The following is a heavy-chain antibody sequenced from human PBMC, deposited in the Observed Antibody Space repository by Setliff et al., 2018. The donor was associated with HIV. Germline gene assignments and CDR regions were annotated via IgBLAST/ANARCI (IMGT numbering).Heavy chain of an antibody. Sequence: ASVKVSCKTSGYSFSSHPIHWVRQAPGHGLEWMGIINPSSTSTDYAQKFQGRLTLTRDTSTGTVYMHLNNLRSDDTAVYYCARVYCSTTSCNYEYYFDYWGQGTLVTVSS. V-gene: IGHV1-46*01. J-gene: IGHJ4*02. CDR1: GYSFSSHP. D-gene: IGHD2-2*01. CDR2: INPSSTST. CDR3: ARVYCSTTSCNYEYYFDY.